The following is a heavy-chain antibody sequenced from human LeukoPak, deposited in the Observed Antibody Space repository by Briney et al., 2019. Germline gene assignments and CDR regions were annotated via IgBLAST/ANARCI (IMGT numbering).Heavy chain of an antibody. D-gene: IGHD2-2*01. CDR1: GGSISSYY. Sequence: SETLSLTCTVSGGSISSYYWSWIRQPPGKGLEWIGYIYYSGSTNYNPSLKSRVTISVDTSKNQFSLKLSSVTAADTAVYYCAELGYCSSTSCYESYWFDPWGQGTLVTVSS. J-gene: IGHJ5*02. CDR2: IYYSGST. V-gene: IGHV4-59*08. CDR3: AELGYCSSTSCYESYWFDP.